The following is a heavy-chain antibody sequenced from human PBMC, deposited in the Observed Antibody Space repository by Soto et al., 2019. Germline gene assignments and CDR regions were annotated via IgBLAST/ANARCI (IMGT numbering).Heavy chain of an antibody. CDR1: GFTFSDYY. CDR2: ISSSGSTI. V-gene: IGHV3-11*01. J-gene: IGHJ6*02. Sequence: GGSLRLSCAASGFTFSDYYMSWIRRAPGKGLEWVSYISSSGSTIYYADSVKGRFTISRDNAKNSLYLQMNSLRAEDTAVYYCARDQRIVLMVYAIQYYYGMDVWGQGTTVTVSS. D-gene: IGHD2-8*01. CDR3: ARDQRIVLMVYAIQYYYGMDV.